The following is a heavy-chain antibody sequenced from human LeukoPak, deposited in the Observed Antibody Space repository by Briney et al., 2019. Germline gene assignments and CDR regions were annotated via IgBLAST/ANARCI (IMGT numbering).Heavy chain of an antibody. CDR1: GFTFSSYW. J-gene: IGHJ4*02. D-gene: IGHD5-12*01. Sequence: GGSLRLSCAASGFTFSSYWMSWVRQAPGKGLEWVANIKQDGSEKYYVDSVKGRFTISRDNAKNSLYLQMNSLRAEDTAVYYCARAPFRSLRPYYFDYWGQGTLVTVSS. CDR2: IKQDGSEK. CDR3: ARAPFRSLRPYYFDY. V-gene: IGHV3-7*01.